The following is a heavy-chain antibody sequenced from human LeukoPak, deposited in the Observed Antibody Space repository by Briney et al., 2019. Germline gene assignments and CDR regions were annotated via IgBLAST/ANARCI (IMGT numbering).Heavy chain of an antibody. J-gene: IGHJ5*02. CDR2: IIPIFGTA. Sequence: SVKVSCKASGYTFTGYYMHWVRQAPGQGLEWMGGIIPIFGTANYAQKFQGRVTITADESTSTAYMELSSLRSEDTAVYYCARADYWFDPWGQGTLVTVSS. V-gene: IGHV1-69*13. CDR3: ARADYWFDP. CDR1: GYTFTGYY.